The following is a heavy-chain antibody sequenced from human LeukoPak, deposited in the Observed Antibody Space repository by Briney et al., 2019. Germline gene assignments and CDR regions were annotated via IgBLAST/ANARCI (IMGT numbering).Heavy chain of an antibody. Sequence: SETLSLTCTVSGGSISSYYWSWIRQPPGKGLEWIGYVYYSGTTNYNPSLKSRITISVDTSKNQFSLKLSSVTAADTAVYYCATVIAAAGINWFDPWGQGTLVTVSS. CDR3: ATVIAAAGINWFDP. CDR1: GGSISSYY. J-gene: IGHJ5*02. D-gene: IGHD6-13*01. CDR2: VYYSGTT. V-gene: IGHV4-59*01.